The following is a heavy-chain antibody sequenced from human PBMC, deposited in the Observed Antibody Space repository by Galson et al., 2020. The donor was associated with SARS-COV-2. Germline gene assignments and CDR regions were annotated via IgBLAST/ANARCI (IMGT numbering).Heavy chain of an antibody. D-gene: IGHD4-4*01. V-gene: IGHV5-10-1*01. CDR1: ADTFTSYW. CDR2: IHPSDSHT. Sequence: GESLKISCQGSADTFTSYWISWVRQMPGKGPEWMGRIHPSDSHTNYSPSFQGHVTISADKSISTAYLQWSNLKTSDTAIYYCARHRLQHYNTWYSLFDSWGQGTLVTVSS. J-gene: IGHJ4*02. CDR3: ARHRLQHYNTWYSLFDS.